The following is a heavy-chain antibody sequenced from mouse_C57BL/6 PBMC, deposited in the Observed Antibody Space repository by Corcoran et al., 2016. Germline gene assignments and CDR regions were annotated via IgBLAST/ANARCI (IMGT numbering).Heavy chain of an antibody. CDR1: GFSLSTSGMG. CDR2: IYWDDDK. Sequence: QVTLKESGPGILQSSQTLSLTCSFSGFSLSTSGMGVSWIRQPSGKGLEWLAHIYWDDDKRYNPTLKSRLTISKDTSRNQVFLKITSVDNADTATYYCARSRGTVKDYWGQGTTLTVSS. J-gene: IGHJ2*01. D-gene: IGHD1-1*01. V-gene: IGHV8-12*01. CDR3: ARSRGTVKDY.